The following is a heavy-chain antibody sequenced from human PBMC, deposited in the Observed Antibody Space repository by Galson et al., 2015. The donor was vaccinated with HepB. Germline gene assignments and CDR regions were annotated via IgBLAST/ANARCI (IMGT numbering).Heavy chain of an antibody. CDR2: INAGNGNT. J-gene: IGHJ2*01. CDR1: GYTFTSYA. Sequence: CKASGYTFTSYAMHWVRQAPGQRLEWMGWINAGNGNTKYSQKFQGRVTITRDTSASTAYMERSSLRSEDTDVYYCARDAIYHELYFDLWGRGTLVTVSS. D-gene: IGHD2-2*02. CDR3: ARDAIYHELYFDL. V-gene: IGHV1-3*01.